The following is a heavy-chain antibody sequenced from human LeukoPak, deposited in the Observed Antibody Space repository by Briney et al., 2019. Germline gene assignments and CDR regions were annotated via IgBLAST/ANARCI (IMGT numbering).Heavy chain of an antibody. CDR1: GFTFSTYS. Sequence: GGSLRLSCAASGFTFSTYSMNWVRQAPGRGLGWVSSIATSSDYIYYAGSLKCRFTIYRDNAKNPLYLHMHSLRPDDTAVYYCARGRSITILRGVAISDGFDIWGQGTKVTVS. D-gene: IGHD3-10*01. CDR2: IATSSDYI. CDR3: ARGRSITILRGVAISDGFDI. V-gene: IGHV3-21*06. J-gene: IGHJ3*02.